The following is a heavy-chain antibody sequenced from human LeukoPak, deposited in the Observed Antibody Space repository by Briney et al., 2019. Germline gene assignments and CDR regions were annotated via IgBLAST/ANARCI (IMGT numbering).Heavy chain of an antibody. V-gene: IGHV4-59*01. D-gene: IGHD6-13*01. CDR3: ASYSNSWYYFDY. CDR1: GGSITSYY. J-gene: IGHJ4*02. Sequence: SETLSLTCTVSGGSITSYYWSWIRQPPGKGLEWIGYMYYSGNSYYNPSLKSRVTISVDTSKNQFSLKLSSMTAADTAVYYCASYSNSWYYFDYWGQGTLVTVSS. CDR2: MYYSGNS.